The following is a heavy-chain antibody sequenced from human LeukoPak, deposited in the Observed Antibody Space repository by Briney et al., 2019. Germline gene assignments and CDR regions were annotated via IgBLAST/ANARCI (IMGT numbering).Heavy chain of an antibody. V-gene: IGHV1-2*02. D-gene: IGHD3-10*01. CDR2: INPYSGGT. CDR1: GYTLTGFY. J-gene: IGHJ6*02. Sequence: ASVKVSCKASGYTLTGFYIHWVRQAPGQGLEWMGWINPYSGGTKHAQKFQGRVIMTRDTSISTAYMELSSLRSDDTAVYYWAGGTMVRGGDLAEDQFSYHAMDVWGRGTTVTVSS. CDR3: AGGTMVRGGDLAEDQFSYHAMDV.